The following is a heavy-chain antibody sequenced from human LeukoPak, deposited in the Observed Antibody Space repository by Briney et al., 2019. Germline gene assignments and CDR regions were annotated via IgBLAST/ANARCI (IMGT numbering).Heavy chain of an antibody. CDR1: GYSISSGYY. V-gene: IGHV4-38-2*02. CDR3: ARDVYDSSGYYYGGGGGLDH. J-gene: IGHJ4*02. D-gene: IGHD3-22*01. CDR2: IYHSGST. Sequence: PSETLCLTCTVSGYSISSGYYWGWIRQPPGKGLEWIGSIYHSGSTYYNPSLKSRVTISVDTSKNQFSLKLSSVTAADTAVYYCARDVYDSSGYYYGGGGGLDHWGQGTLVTVSS.